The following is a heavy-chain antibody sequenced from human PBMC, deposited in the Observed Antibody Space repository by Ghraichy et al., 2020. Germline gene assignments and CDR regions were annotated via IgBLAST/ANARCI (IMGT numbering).Heavy chain of an antibody. V-gene: IGHV3-30*04. CDR2: ISYDRSNK. Sequence: GGSLRLSCAASGFTFSSYAMHWVRQAPGKGLEWVAVISYDRSNKYYADSVKGRFTISRDNSKNTLYLQMNSLRAEDTAVYYCARARGIQLWLYAFDIWGQGTMVTVSS. CDR3: ARARGIQLWLYAFDI. D-gene: IGHD5-18*01. CDR1: GFTFSSYA. J-gene: IGHJ3*02.